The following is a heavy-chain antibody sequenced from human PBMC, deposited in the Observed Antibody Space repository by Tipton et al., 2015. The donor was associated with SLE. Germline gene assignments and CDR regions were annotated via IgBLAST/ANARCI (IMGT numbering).Heavy chain of an antibody. CDR3: ARDVEDLCLLDY. CDR2: ISSEDTT. J-gene: IGHJ4*02. CDR1: EFIVGTDY. V-gene: IGHV3-53*05. D-gene: IGHD2-15*01. Sequence: SLRLSCAASEFIVGTDYMSWVRQAPGKGLEWVSIISSEDTTSYTDSVKGRFTISRDNSKNTVYLQMNSLRAEDTAVYYCARDVEDLCLLDYWGQGTLVTVSS.